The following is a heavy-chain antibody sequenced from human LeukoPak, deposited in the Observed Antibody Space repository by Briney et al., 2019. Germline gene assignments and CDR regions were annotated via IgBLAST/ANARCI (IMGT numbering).Heavy chain of an antibody. J-gene: IGHJ4*02. D-gene: IGHD6-13*01. CDR2: IYSGGTT. Sequence: GGSLRLSCVASGFTVSSNYMNWVRQAPGKGLEWVSIIYSGGTTLYADSVKGRFTISRDNAKNALYLQMNSLGAEDTAVYYCTTVLSSNRYNLCDYWGLGTLVTVSS. CDR3: TTVLSSNRYNLCDY. CDR1: GFTVSSNY. V-gene: IGHV3-53*01.